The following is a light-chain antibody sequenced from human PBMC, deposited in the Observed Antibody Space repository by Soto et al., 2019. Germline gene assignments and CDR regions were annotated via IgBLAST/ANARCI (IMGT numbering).Light chain of an antibody. Sequence: DIQLTQSPHFLPSSVEDRVTSTSRASQGMSSYLALYQQKPGKAPKLLIYAASTLQSGVPSRFSGSGSGTEFTLTISSLQPEDFATYYCQQLNSYPRTFGQGTKVEIK. V-gene: IGKV1-9*01. CDR1: QGMSSY. CDR2: AAS. CDR3: QQLNSYPRT. J-gene: IGKJ1*01.